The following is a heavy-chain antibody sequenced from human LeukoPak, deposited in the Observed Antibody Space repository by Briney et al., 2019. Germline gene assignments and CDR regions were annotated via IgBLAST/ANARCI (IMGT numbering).Heavy chain of an antibody. Sequence: GGSLRLSCAASGFTFSSYAMSWVRQAPGKGLEWVSVFCGNGGSTYYADSVKGRFTISKDNAKNTVYLQMNSLRAEDTAVYYCVSFYETYWGRGTLVTVSS. CDR3: VSFYETY. CDR1: GFTFSSYA. J-gene: IGHJ4*02. V-gene: IGHV3-23*01. CDR2: FCGNGGST. D-gene: IGHD2/OR15-2a*01.